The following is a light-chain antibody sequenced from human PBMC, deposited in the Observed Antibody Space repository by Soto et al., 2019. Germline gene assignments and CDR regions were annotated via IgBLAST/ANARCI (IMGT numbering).Light chain of an antibody. J-gene: IGKJ1*01. V-gene: IGKV3-11*01. Sequence: ILFTPFSGTLFLSPGERATPSCRASQSVSSYLAWYQQKPGQAPRLLIYDASNRATGIPARFSGSGSGTDFTLTISSLQSEDLAVYYCQQYNSWPWTFGQGTKVDIK. CDR2: DAS. CDR3: QQYNSWPWT. CDR1: QSVSSY.